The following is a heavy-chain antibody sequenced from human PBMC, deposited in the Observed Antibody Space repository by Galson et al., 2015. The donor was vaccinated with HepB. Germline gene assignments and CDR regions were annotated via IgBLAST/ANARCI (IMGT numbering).Heavy chain of an antibody. CDR1: GYTFTSYG. J-gene: IGHJ6*02. Sequence: SVKVSCKASGYTFTSYGISWVRQAPGQGLEWMGWISAYNGNTNYAQKLQGRVTMTTDTSTSTAYMELRSLRSDDTAVYYCARADNGDYPIYYYYGMDVWGQGTTVTVSS. D-gene: IGHD4-17*01. V-gene: IGHV1-18*04. CDR3: ARADNGDYPIYYYYGMDV. CDR2: ISAYNGNT.